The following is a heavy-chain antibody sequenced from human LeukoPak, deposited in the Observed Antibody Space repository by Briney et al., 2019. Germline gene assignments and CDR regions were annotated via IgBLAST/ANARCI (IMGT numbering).Heavy chain of an antibody. D-gene: IGHD1-1*01. CDR2: ISNSSSII. J-gene: IGHJ5*02. V-gene: IGHV3-48*02. CDR1: GFTFRTYG. Sequence: GGSLRLSCAASGFTFRTYGMNWGRQAPGKGLEWVSYISNSSSIIHYADSVKGRFTISRDDAENSLYLQMNSLRDEDTAVYYCARVGLGHNYNNWFDPWGQGTLVTVSS. CDR3: ARVGLGHNYNNWFDP.